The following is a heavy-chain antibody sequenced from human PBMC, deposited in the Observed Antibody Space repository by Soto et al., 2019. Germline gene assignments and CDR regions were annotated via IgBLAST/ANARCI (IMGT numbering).Heavy chain of an antibody. D-gene: IGHD4-17*01. CDR1: GYTFTSYY. J-gene: IGHJ6*03. V-gene: IGHV1-46*03. CDR3: ARDPDEQTVTTARGYYYYMDV. CDR2: INPSGGST. Sequence: GASVKVSCKASGYTFTSYYMHWVRQAPGQGLEWMGIINPSGGSTSYAQKFQGRVTMTRDTSTSTVYMELSSLRSEDTAVYYCARDPDEQTVTTARGYYYYMDVRGKGTTVTVSS.